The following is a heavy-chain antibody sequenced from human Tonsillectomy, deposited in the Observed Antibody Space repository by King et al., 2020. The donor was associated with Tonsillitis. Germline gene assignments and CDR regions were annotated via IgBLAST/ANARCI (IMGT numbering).Heavy chain of an antibody. D-gene: IGHD1-26*01. J-gene: IGHJ4*02. CDR1: GGSFSGYY. V-gene: IGHV4-34*01. CDR2: INHSGST. Sequence: VQLQQWGAGLLKPSETLSLTCAVYGGSFSGYYWSWIRQPPGKGLEWIGEINHSGSTNYNPSLKSRVTVSVDTYKNQFSLKLSSVTAADTAVYYCARGGYSGSHTLESPFDYWGQGTLVTVSS. CDR3: ARGGYSGSHTLESPFDY.